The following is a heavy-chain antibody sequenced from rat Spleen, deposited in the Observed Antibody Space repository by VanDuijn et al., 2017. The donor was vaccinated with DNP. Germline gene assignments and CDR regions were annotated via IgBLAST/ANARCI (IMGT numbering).Heavy chain of an antibody. V-gene: IGHV5-7*01. D-gene: IGHD4-3*01. CDR2: ISASGGST. Sequence: EVQLVESGGGLVQPGRSLKLSCAASGFTFNDYDMAWVRQAPKKGLEWVASISASGGSTSYRDSVKGRFTISRDNAKSTLYLQMDSLRSEDTATHYWARQSGAHYSDYWGQGVMVTVSS. CDR1: GFTFNDYD. J-gene: IGHJ2*01. CDR3: ARQSGAHYSDY.